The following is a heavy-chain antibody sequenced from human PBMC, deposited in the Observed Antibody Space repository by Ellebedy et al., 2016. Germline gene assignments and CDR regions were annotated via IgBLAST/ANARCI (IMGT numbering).Heavy chain of an antibody. V-gene: IGHV3-48*02. Sequence: GESLKISCAASGFTFSTYSMTWVRQAPGKGLEWVSFISTSSTTIHYADSVKGRFTISRDNAKNSLYLQMNSLRDEDTALYYCARGGDYYFAMDVWGQGTTVTVSS. CDR3: ARGGDYYFAMDV. D-gene: IGHD3-16*01. J-gene: IGHJ6*02. CDR1: GFTFSTYS. CDR2: ISTSSTTI.